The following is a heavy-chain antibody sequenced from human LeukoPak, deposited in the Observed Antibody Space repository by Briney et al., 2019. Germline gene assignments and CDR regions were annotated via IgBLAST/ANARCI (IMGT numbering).Heavy chain of an antibody. J-gene: IGHJ5*02. CDR2: INPNSGGT. CDR3: AREGSQMELRTGFDP. Sequence: GASVKVSCKASGYTFTGYYMHWVRQAPGQGLEWMGWINPNSGGTNYAQKFQGRVTMTRDTSISTAHMELSRLRSDDTAVYYCAREGSQMELRTGFDPWGQGTLVTVSS. CDR1: GYTFTGYY. V-gene: IGHV1-2*02. D-gene: IGHD1-7*01.